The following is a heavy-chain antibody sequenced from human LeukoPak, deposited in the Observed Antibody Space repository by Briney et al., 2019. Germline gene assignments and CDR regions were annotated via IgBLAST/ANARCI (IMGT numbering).Heavy chain of an antibody. CDR1: GDSLSSSY. CDR2: IYTSGST. V-gene: IGHV4-4*07. CDR3: ARGVASGGSHRARYYYMDV. Sequence: PSESLSLTCTVSGDSLSSSYWSWVRQPAGKGLEWIGRIYTSGSTNYNPSLKSRVTMSVDTSKNQFSLKLSSVTAADTAVYYCARGVASGGSHRARYYYMDVWGKGTTVTISS. J-gene: IGHJ6*03. D-gene: IGHD2-15*01.